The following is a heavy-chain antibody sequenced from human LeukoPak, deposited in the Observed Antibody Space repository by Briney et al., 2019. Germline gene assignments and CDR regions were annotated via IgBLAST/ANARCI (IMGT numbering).Heavy chain of an antibody. V-gene: IGHV4-61*02. CDR3: ARVYYSSSYDYWYFDL. Sequence: SETLSLTCTVSGGSIDSSNYYWSWIRQPAGKGLEWIGRIYTSGSTNYNPSLKSRVTISVDTSKNQFSLKLSSVTAADTAVYYCARVYYSSSYDYWYFDLWGRGTLVTVSS. J-gene: IGHJ2*01. CDR2: IYTSGST. CDR1: GGSIDSSNYY. D-gene: IGHD6-13*01.